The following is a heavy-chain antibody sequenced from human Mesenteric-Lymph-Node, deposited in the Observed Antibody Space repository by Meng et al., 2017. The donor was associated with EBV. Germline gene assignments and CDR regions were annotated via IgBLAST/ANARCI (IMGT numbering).Heavy chain of an antibody. V-gene: IGHV4-30-4*01. D-gene: IGHD4-17*01. Sequence: QVQLQESCPGLVNPSQTLSLTCAVSGDSISNGGHYWTWIRQPPGKGLEWIGYIFYTGSTYYNPSLKSRVTISLDISKNQFSLNLTSVTAADTAVYYCARDTNGDYGWVDPWGQGTLVTVSS. J-gene: IGHJ5*02. CDR3: ARDTNGDYGWVDP. CDR1: GDSISNGGHY. CDR2: IFYTGST.